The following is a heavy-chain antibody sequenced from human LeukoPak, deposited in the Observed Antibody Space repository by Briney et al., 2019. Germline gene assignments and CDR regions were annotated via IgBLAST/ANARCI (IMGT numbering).Heavy chain of an antibody. Sequence: SGTLSLTCTVSGGSISSYYWSWIRQPPGKGLEWIGYIYYSGSTNYNPSLKSRVTISVDTSKNQFSLKLSSVTAADTAVYYCARVRGYYDSSGYYYGLDYWGQGTLVTVSS. J-gene: IGHJ4*02. V-gene: IGHV4-59*01. D-gene: IGHD3-22*01. CDR2: IYYSGST. CDR1: GGSISSYY. CDR3: ARVRGYYDSSGYYYGLDY.